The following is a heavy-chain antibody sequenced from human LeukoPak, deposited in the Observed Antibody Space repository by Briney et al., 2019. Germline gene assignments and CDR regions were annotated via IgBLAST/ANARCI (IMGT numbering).Heavy chain of an antibody. J-gene: IGHJ6*02. CDR2: IIPIFGTA. V-gene: IGHV1-69*13. Sequence: ASVKVSCKASGGTFSSYAISWVRQAPGQGLEWMGGIIPIFGTANYAQKFQGRVTITADESTSTAYMELSSLRSEDTAVYYCASPHRRLIKTYYYYYGMDVWGQGTTVTVSS. CDR3: ASPHRRLIKTYYYYYGMDV. CDR1: GGTFSSYA. D-gene: IGHD3-10*01.